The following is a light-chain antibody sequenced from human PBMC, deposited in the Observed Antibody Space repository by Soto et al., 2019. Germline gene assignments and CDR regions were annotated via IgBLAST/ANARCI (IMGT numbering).Light chain of an antibody. CDR3: QHYTAWPLT. CDR1: QSVSSN. V-gene: IGKV3-15*01. Sequence: EIVMTQSPAALSVSPGDRATLSCRASQSVSSNVAWYQHRPGQAPTLLIYGASTRATGLPARFSGSGSGTDFTLTISSLQSEDFAVYYCQHYTAWPLTFGGGTRVEIK. J-gene: IGKJ4*01. CDR2: GAS.